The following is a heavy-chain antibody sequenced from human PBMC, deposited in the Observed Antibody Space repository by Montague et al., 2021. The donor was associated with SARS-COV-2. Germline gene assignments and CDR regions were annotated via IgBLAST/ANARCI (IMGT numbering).Heavy chain of an antibody. J-gene: IGHJ4*02. D-gene: IGHD3-3*01. CDR3: ATRPSSITIFGVVQGYYFDA. Sequence: SETLSLTCTVSGASISSRSYYWGWIRQPPGKGLEWIGFKYYSGSTYYNPTLKSRVTISVDTSKNQFSLRLSSVTAADTAVYYCATRPSSITIFGVVQGYYFDAWGQGTLVTVSS. V-gene: IGHV4-39*01. CDR2: KYYSGST. CDR1: GASISSRSYY.